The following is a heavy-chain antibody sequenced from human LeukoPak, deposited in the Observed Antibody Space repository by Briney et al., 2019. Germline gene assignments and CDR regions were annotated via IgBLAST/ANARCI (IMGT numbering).Heavy chain of an antibody. J-gene: IGHJ4*02. V-gene: IGHV3-53*01. CDR2: IYSGGST. CDR1: GFTVSSNY. D-gene: IGHD2-15*01. Sequence: GGSLRLSCAASGFTVSSNYMSWVRQAPGKGLEWVSVIYSGGSTYYADSVKGRFTISRDNSRNTLYLQMNSLRAEDTAVYYCAKDDCSGGSCYSHFDYWGQGTLVTVSS. CDR3: AKDDCSGGSCYSHFDY.